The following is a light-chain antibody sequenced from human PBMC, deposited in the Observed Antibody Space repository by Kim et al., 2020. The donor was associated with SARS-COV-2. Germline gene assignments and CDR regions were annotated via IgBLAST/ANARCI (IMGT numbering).Light chain of an antibody. V-gene: IGLV2-11*01. Sequence: QSVTISCTGTSCDVGGYNYVSCYQQHPGKAHKLMLYDVSKRPSGVPDRFSGYRSGNTASLTISELQAEDEADYYCCSYAGSYTFEVFGTGTKVTVL. CDR3: CSYAGSYTFEV. CDR2: DVS. J-gene: IGLJ1*01. CDR1: SCDVGGYNY.